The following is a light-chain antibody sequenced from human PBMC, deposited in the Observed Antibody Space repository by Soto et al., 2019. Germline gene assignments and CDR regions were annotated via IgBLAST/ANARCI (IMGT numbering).Light chain of an antibody. V-gene: IGLV4-69*01. CDR1: SGHSSYA. Sequence: QPVLTQSPSASASLGASVKLTCTRSSGHSSYAISWHQQQPEKGPRYLMKLNSDGSHSKGDGIPDRFSGSSSEAERYLTISRRQSEDEAEYYCQLWATGLLVFGGGTKLTVL. CDR3: QLWATGLLV. J-gene: IGLJ2*01. CDR2: LNSDGSH.